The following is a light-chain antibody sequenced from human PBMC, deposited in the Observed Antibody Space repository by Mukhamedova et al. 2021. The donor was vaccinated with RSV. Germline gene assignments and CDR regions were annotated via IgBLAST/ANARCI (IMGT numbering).Light chain of an antibody. J-gene: IGKJ1*01. Sequence: WYQRRVHGKAPKLLIYKASSLEGGVPSRFSGSGSGAEFTLTISSLQPDDFATYYCQQYSTYPWTFGQGTKAEIK. CDR3: QQYSTYPWT. V-gene: IGKV1-5*03. CDR2: KAS.